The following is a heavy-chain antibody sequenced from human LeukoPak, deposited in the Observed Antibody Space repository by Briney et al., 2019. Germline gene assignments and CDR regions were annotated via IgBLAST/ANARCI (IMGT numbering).Heavy chain of an antibody. CDR1: GFTFSSYS. Sequence: GGSLRLSCAASGFTFSSYSMHWVRQARGKGLEWVAVIGYDGSNKYYADSVKGRFTISRDNSKHTLYLQMNRLRAEDTAVYYCARGGPVWVTAEGYFDYWGQGTMATVSS. D-gene: IGHD2-2*01. CDR2: IGYDGSNK. J-gene: IGHJ4*02. CDR3: ARGGPVWVTAEGYFDY. V-gene: IGHV3-33*01.